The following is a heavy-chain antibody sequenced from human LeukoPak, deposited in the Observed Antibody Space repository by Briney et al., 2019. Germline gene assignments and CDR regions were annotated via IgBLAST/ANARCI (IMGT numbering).Heavy chain of an antibody. CDR3: AKCSLPCYRGSFDI. CDR2: ISASGGTT. CDR1: GFTFSSYS. D-gene: IGHD2-2*02. Sequence: GGSLRLSCAASGFTFSSYSMTWVRQIPGKGLESVSVISASGGTTDYADSLKGRFTISRDNSKTTLYLQMNSLRGEDTAIYYCAKCSLPCYRGSFDIWGQGTRVTVSS. V-gene: IGHV3-23*01. J-gene: IGHJ3*02.